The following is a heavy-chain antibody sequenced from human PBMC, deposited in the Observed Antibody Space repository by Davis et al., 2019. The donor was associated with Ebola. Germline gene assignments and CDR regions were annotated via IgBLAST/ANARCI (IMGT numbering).Heavy chain of an antibody. Sequence: GGSLRLSCAASGFTFSSYAMSWVRQAPGKGLEWVSAISGSGGSTYYADSVKGRFTISRDDSKNSLYLQMDSLKTEDTAVYYCARDKIGSYSFDYWGQGTPVTVSS. CDR1: GFTFSSYA. J-gene: IGHJ4*02. D-gene: IGHD1-26*01. CDR2: ISGSGGST. CDR3: ARDKIGSYSFDY. V-gene: IGHV3-23*01.